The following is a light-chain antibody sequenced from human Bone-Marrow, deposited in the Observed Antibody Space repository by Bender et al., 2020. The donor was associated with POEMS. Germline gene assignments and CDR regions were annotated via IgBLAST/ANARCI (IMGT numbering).Light chain of an antibody. Sequence: QSALTQPASVSGSPGQSITISCTGTSSDVGGYNYVSWYQQHPGKAPKLILYEVTKRPSGVPDRFSGSKSGTSASLAITGLQAEDEADYYCSSYTSTTTVVFGGGTKLTVL. CDR1: SSDVGGYNY. CDR3: SSYTSTTTVV. J-gene: IGLJ2*01. CDR2: EVT. V-gene: IGLV2-14*01.